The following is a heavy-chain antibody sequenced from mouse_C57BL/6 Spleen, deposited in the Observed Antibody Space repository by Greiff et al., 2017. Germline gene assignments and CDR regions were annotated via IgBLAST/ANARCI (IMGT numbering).Heavy chain of an antibody. J-gene: IGHJ1*03. CDR1: GYSFTGYY. V-gene: IGHV1-31*01. D-gene: IGHD2-10*01. CDR3: ARSPTGHYWYFDV. CDR2: IYPYNGVS. Sequence: EVKLMESGPELVKPGASVKISCKASGYSFTGYYMPWVKQSHGNILDWIGYIYPYNGVSSYNQKFKGKATLTVDKSSSTAYMELRSLTSEDSAVYYCARSPTGHYWYFDVWGTGTTVTVSS.